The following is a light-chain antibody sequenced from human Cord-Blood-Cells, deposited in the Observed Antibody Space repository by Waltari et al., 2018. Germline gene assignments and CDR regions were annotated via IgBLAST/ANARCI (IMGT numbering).Light chain of an antibody. Sequence: QSVLTQPPSASGTPGQRVTIPCSGSSSNIGSNTVNWYQQLPGTAPKPLIYSNNQRPSGGPGRFSGSKSGTSASLAISGLQSEDEADYYCAAWDDSLNGWVFGGGTKLTVL. CDR3: AAWDDSLNGWV. J-gene: IGLJ3*02. V-gene: IGLV1-44*01. CDR1: SSNIGSNT. CDR2: SNN.